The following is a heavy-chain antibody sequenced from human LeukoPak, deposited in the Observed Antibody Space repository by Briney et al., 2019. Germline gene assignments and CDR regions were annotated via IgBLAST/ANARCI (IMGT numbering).Heavy chain of an antibody. Sequence: ASVKVSCKASGGTFSSYAISWVRQAPGQGLEWMGGIIPIFGTANYAQKFQGRVTITTDESTSTAYMELSSLRSEDTAVYYCARAPGVVVPAAMLGGYYYYMDVWGKGTTVTVSS. CDR2: IIPIFGTA. CDR1: GGTFSSYA. CDR3: ARAPGVVVPAAMLGGYYYYMDV. D-gene: IGHD2-2*01. J-gene: IGHJ6*03. V-gene: IGHV1-69*05.